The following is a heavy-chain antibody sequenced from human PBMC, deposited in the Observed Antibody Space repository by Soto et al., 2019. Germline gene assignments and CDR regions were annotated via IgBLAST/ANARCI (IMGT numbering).Heavy chain of an antibody. CDR3: ARSRGGYFDY. CDR2: IYYSGST. CDR1: GVSISSYY. J-gene: IGHJ4*02. D-gene: IGHD3-16*01. Sequence: PSETLSLTCTVSGVSISSYYWSWIRQPPGKGLEWIGYIYYSGSTNYNPSLKGRVTISVDTSKNQFSLKLSSVTAADTAVYYCARSRGGYFDYWGQGTLVTVSS. V-gene: IGHV4-59*01.